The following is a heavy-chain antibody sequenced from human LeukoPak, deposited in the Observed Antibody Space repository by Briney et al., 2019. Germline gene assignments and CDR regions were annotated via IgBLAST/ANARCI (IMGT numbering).Heavy chain of an antibody. V-gene: IGHV3-30*18. CDR3: ANPEGGYTNCYYFDY. Sequence: GGSLRLSCAASGFTFSRYGMHWVRQAPGQGLEWVAVISYDGSNKYYADSVKGRFTISRDNSKNTVYLQMNSLRPEDTALYYCANPEGGYTNCYYFDYWGQGTLVTVSS. D-gene: IGHD5-12*01. J-gene: IGHJ4*02. CDR1: GFTFSRYG. CDR2: ISYDGSNK.